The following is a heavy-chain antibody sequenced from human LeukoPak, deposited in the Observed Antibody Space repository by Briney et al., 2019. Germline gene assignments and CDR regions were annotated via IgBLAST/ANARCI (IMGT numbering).Heavy chain of an antibody. CDR2: IYHSGST. D-gene: IGHD3-22*01. Sequence: SQTLSLTCAVSGVSISSGGYSWSWIRQPPGKGLEWIGYIYHSGSTYYNPSLKSRVTISVDRSKNQFSLKLSSVTAADTAVYYCARGYYDSSGYYPPAFDIWGQGTMVTVSS. CDR1: GVSISSGGYS. J-gene: IGHJ3*02. CDR3: ARGYYDSSGYYPPAFDI. V-gene: IGHV4-30-2*01.